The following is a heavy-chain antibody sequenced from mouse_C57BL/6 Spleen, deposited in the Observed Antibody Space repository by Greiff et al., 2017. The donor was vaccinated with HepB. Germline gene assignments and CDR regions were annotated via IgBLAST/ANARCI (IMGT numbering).Heavy chain of an antibody. D-gene: IGHD2-3*01. CDR1: GYSITSGYY. V-gene: IGHV3-6*01. J-gene: IGHJ2*01. Sequence: DVQLQESGPGLVKPSQSLSLTCSVTGYSITSGYYWNWIRQFPGNKLEWMGYISYDGSNNYNPFLKNRISITRDTSKNQFFLKLNSVTTEYTATYYCAREMDEGYFDYWGQGTTLTVSS. CDR3: AREMDEGYFDY. CDR2: ISYDGSN.